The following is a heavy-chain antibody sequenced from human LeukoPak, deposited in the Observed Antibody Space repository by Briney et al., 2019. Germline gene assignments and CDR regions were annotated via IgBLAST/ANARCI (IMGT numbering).Heavy chain of an antibody. J-gene: IGHJ6*02. D-gene: IGHD3-3*01. CDR1: GFTFSSYS. CDR2: ISSSTSYI. V-gene: IGHV3-21*01. Sequence: GGSLRLSCAASGFTFSSYSMNWVRQAPGKGLEWVSSISSSTSYIYYADSVKGRFTISRDNAKNSLYLQMNSLRAEDTAVYYCARKIGGYYGMDVWGQGTTVTVSS. CDR3: ARKIGGYYGMDV.